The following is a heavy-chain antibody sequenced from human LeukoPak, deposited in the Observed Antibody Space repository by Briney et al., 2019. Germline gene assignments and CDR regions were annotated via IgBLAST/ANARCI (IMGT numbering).Heavy chain of an antibody. CDR1: GGSISSYY. CDR2: IYTSGST. CDR3: ARDGYYYDSSGYPDY. V-gene: IGHV4-4*07. J-gene: IGHJ4*02. D-gene: IGHD3-22*01. Sequence: PSETLSLTCTVSGGSISSYYWSWIRQPAGKGLEWIGRIYTSGSTNYNPSLKSRVTMSVDTSENQFSLKLSSVTAADTAVYYCARDGYYYDSSGYPDYWGQGTLVTVSS.